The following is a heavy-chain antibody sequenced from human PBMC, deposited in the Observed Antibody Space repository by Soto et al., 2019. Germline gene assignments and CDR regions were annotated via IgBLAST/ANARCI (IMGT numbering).Heavy chain of an antibody. CDR3: VRTVATVTDYF. CDR1: GSSISSYY. Sequence: SETLSLTCTVSGSSISSYYWSWFRQPPGQGLGWIGEIYNSGSTNYNPTFKSRVTISVDTSKNQFSLKLRPVFAAETAAYYSVRTVATVTDYF. V-gene: IGHV4-59*12. J-gene: IGHJ1*01. D-gene: IGHD2-21*01. CDR2: IYNSGST.